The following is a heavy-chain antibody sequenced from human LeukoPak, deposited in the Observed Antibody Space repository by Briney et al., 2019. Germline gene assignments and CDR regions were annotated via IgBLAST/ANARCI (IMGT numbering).Heavy chain of an antibody. Sequence: PGGSLRLSCAASGFTFSDYYMSWIRQAPGKGLEWLSYISSSGNTIFYADSVRGRFTTSRDNAMNSLYLQMNSLRAEDTAVYYCASRRTVTSTDPHTFDIWGQETMVTVSS. CDR1: GFTFSDYY. D-gene: IGHD4-17*01. CDR2: ISSSGNTI. CDR3: ASRRTVTSTDPHTFDI. V-gene: IGHV3-11*01. J-gene: IGHJ3*02.